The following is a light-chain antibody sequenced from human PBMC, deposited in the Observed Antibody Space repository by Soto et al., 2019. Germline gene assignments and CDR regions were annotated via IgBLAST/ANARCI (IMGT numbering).Light chain of an antibody. J-gene: IGLJ2*01. Sequence: QSALTQPASVSGSPGQSITISCTGTSSDIGSYDYVSWYQHHPGKAPKLIIYDVSNRPSGVSRRFSGSKSGSTASLTISGLQAEDEAHYYCSSNTSRDSAVFGGGIKVTVL. V-gene: IGLV2-14*03. CDR1: SSDIGSYDY. CDR3: SSNTSRDSAV. CDR2: DVS.